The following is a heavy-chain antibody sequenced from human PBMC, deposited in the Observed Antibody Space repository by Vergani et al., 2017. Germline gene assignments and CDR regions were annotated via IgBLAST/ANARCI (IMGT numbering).Heavy chain of an antibody. CDR3: AKDRVLVAAGPVFLCDY. D-gene: IGHD2-15*01. Sequence: QVQLVESGGGVVQPGRSLRLSCAASGFTFSSYCMHWVRQAPGKGLEWVAVILYDGNNKYYADSVKGRFTISRDNSKNTLYLQMNSLRAEDTAVYYCAKDRVLVAAGPVFLCDYWGQGTLVTVSS. V-gene: IGHV3-30*18. CDR2: ILYDGNNK. CDR1: GFTFSSYC. J-gene: IGHJ4*02.